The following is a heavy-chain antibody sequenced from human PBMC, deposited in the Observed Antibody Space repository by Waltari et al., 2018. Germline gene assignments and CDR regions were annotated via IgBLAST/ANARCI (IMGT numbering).Heavy chain of an antibody. V-gene: IGHV3-21*02. CDR2: ITSTGRNR. CDR1: GFNFNIYI. Sequence: EVQLVESGGGLVKSGGSLRLSCAASGFNFNIYILNWVRQAPGKVRGWVSSITSTGRNRFYADSVKGRFTISRDDAKNSVDLQMNSLRVEDMGIYYGVRIGVGFGMDVWGQGTTVTVSS. J-gene: IGHJ6*02. D-gene: IGHD1-26*01. CDR3: VRIGVGFGMDV.